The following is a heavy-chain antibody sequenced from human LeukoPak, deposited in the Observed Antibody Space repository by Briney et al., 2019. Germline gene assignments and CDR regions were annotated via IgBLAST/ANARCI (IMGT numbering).Heavy chain of an antibody. V-gene: IGHV3-23*01. J-gene: IGHJ4*02. CDR1: EFTFRSYA. CDR3: EGTYYYDSGDDY. Sequence: GGSLRLSCAASEFTFRSYAMSWVRQAPGKGLEWVLAISGSGTSTYYADSVKGRFTISRDNSKNTLYLQMNSLRAEDTAVYYCEGTYYYDSGDDYWGQGTLVTVSS. D-gene: IGHD3-22*01. CDR2: ISGSGTST.